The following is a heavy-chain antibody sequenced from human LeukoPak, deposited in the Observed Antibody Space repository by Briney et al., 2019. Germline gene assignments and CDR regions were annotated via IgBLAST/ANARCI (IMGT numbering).Heavy chain of an antibody. D-gene: IGHD6-6*01. CDR2: ISTDGSST. V-gene: IGHV3-74*01. CDR1: GFTFNNYA. CDR3: VREYSSSSGRAFDI. Sequence: GGSLRLSCAASGFTFNNYAMNWVRQAPGKGLVWVSRISTDGSSTNSADSVKGRFTISRDNAKNTLYLQMNSLRAEDTAVYYCVREYSSSSGRAFDIWGQGTMVTVSP. J-gene: IGHJ3*02.